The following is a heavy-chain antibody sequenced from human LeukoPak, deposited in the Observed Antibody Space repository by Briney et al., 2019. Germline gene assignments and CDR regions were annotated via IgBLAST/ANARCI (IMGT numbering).Heavy chain of an antibody. CDR2: ISSSSSYI. J-gene: IGHJ4*02. V-gene: IGHV3-21*01. CDR3: ARVISVAGYDY. CDR1: GFAFSSYS. Sequence: GGSLRLSCAASGFAFSSYSMNWVRQAPGKGLEWVSSISSSSSYIYYADSVKGRFTISRDNAKNSLYLQMNSLRAEDTAVYYCARVISVAGYDYWGQGTPVTVSS. D-gene: IGHD6-19*01.